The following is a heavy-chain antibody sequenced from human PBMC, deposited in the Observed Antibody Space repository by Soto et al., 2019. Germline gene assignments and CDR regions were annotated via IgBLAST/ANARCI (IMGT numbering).Heavy chain of an antibody. V-gene: IGHV1-46*03. Sequence: GASVKVSCKASGYTFTSYYMHWVRQAPGQGLEWMGIINPSGGSTSYAQKFQGRVTMTRDTSTSTVYMELSSLRSEDTAVYYCARGFPSSLLQQLVLDWFDPWGQGTLVTVSS. CDR2: INPSGGST. D-gene: IGHD6-13*01. CDR1: GYTFTSYY. CDR3: ARGFPSSLLQQLVLDWFDP. J-gene: IGHJ5*02.